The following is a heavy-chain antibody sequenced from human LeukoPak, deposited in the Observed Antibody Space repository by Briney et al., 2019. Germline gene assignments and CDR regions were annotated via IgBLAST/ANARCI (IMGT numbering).Heavy chain of an antibody. Sequence: GGSLRLSCAASGFTFSDYYMSWIRQAPGKGLEWVSYISTTSSFTNYADSVKGRFTISRDNAKSSLYLQMNSLRAEDTAVYYCARDLRLTWVGGQGTLVTVSS. J-gene: IGHJ4*02. D-gene: IGHD2-15*01. CDR2: ISTTSSFT. CDR3: ARDLRLTWV. V-gene: IGHV3-11*05. CDR1: GFTFSDYY.